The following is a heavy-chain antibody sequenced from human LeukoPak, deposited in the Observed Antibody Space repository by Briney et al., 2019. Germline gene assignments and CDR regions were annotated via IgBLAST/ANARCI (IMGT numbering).Heavy chain of an antibody. D-gene: IGHD6-13*01. J-gene: IGHJ4*02. V-gene: IGHV4-59*01. Sequence: SETLSLTCTVSGGSISSYYWSWIRQPPGKGLEWIGYIDYSGNTNYSPSLKSRVTISVDTSRNQFSLKLRFVTAADTAVYYCARVGSWYYFDYWGQGTLVTVSS. CDR3: ARVGSWYYFDY. CDR1: GGSISSYY. CDR2: IDYSGNT.